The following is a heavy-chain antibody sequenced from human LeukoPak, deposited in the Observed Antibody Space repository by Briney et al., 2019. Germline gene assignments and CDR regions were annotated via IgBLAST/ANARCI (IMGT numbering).Heavy chain of an antibody. Sequence: GGSLRLSCAASGFTFRSYSMNWVRQAPRKGLVWVARINVEGSITTCADSVKGRFTISRDNAKNTLFLQMNSLRTEDTAVYYCVRALGDAWGQGTLVTVSS. CDR2: INVEGSIT. CDR1: GFTFRSYS. V-gene: IGHV3-74*01. CDR3: VRALGDA. J-gene: IGHJ5*02. D-gene: IGHD7-27*01.